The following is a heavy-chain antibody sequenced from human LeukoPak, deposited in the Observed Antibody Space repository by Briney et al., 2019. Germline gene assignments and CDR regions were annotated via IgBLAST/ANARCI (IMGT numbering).Heavy chain of an antibody. D-gene: IGHD6-13*01. CDR1: GFIFSDSF. V-gene: IGHV3-11*01. CDR3: AREGEAATSNCFDL. CDR2: ISNTGNTV. Sequence: PGGSLRLSCSASGFIFSDSFMAWFRQAPGKGLEWISYISNTGNTVFYSDSVKGRFTISRDNARDSMYLQMNTLRGEDTAVYYCAREGEAATSNCFDLWGQGPLVTVSS. J-gene: IGHJ5*02.